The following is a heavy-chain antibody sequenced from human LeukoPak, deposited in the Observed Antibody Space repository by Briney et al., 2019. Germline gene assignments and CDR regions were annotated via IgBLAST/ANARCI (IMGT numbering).Heavy chain of an antibody. J-gene: IGHJ5*02. V-gene: IGHV1-2*02. Sequence: ASVKVSCKASGYTFTGHYIHWVRQAPGQGLEWMGWINSNSGGTNYAQKFQGRVTMTRDTSISTAYMELSRLRSDDTAVYYCARGMGDYGGHNWFDPWGQGTLVTVSS. CDR1: GYTFTGHY. D-gene: IGHD3-16*01. CDR3: ARGMGDYGGHNWFDP. CDR2: INSNSGGT.